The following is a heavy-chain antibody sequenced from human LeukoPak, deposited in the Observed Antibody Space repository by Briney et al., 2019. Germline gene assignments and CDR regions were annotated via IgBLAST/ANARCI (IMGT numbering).Heavy chain of an antibody. CDR1: GYTFTGYY. CDR2: INPNSGGT. Sequence: RASVKVSCKASGYTFTGYYMHWVRQAPGQGLEWMGWINPNSGGTNYAQKFQGRVTMTRDTSISTAYMELSRLRSDDTAVYYCARGLGYYGSGSYSPLGYWGQGTLVTVSS. J-gene: IGHJ4*02. V-gene: IGHV1-2*02. CDR3: ARGLGYYGSGSYSPLGY. D-gene: IGHD3-10*01.